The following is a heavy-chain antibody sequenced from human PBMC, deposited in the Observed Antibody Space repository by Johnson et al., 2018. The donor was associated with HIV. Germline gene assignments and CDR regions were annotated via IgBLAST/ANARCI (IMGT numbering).Heavy chain of an antibody. J-gene: IGHJ3*02. CDR1: GFSLSDYY. Sequence: QVQLVESGGGLVKPGASLRLSCAASGFSLSDYYMSWIRQAPGKGLEWVSYVSGSSSGIYYADPVKGRFTISRDNAKNTLYLQMNSLRAEDTAVYYCATEVDAFDMWGQGTLVTVSS. CDR2: VSGSSSGI. CDR3: ATEVDAFDM. V-gene: IGHV3-11*04.